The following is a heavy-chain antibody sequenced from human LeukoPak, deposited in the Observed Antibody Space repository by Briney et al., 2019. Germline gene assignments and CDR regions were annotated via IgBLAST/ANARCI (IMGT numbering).Heavy chain of an antibody. Sequence: SETLSLTCIVSGGSISTSAYYWGWIRQPPGEGLQWIGSIYYSGNTYYNSSLQGRVTMTTDTSTSTAYMELSSLRSEDTAVYYCARSDIVVVPLNPYNWFDPWGQGTLVTVSS. CDR2: IYYSGNT. J-gene: IGHJ5*02. CDR3: ARSDIVVVPLNPYNWFDP. CDR1: GGSISTSAYY. D-gene: IGHD2-2*01. V-gene: IGHV4-39*07.